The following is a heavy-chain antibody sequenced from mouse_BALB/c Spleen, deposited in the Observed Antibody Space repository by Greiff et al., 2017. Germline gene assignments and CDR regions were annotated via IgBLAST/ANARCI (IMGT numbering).Heavy chain of an antibody. D-gene: IGHD4-1*01. CDR1: GFTFSDYY. Sequence: EVKVVESGGGLVKPGGSLKLSCAASGFTFSDYYMYWVRQTPEKRLEWVATISDGGSYTYYPDSVKGRFTISRDNAKNNLYLQMSSLKSEDTAMYYCARSDWSWFAYWGQGTLVTVSA. V-gene: IGHV5-4*02. CDR3: ARSDWSWFAY. CDR2: ISDGGSYT. J-gene: IGHJ3*01.